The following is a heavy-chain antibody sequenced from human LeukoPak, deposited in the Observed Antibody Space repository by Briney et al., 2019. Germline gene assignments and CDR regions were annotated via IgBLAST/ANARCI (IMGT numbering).Heavy chain of an antibody. J-gene: IGHJ4*01. CDR2: ILYDGTDT. CDR3: ARGFLDFDF. CDR1: GFTFSRFN. D-gene: IGHD3-3*01. Sequence: PGGSLRLSCVASGFTFSRFNMHWVRQAPGKGLEWVALILYDGTDTYYADAVKGRFTISRDDSKNTVYLQMNSLRAEDTAFYYCARGFLDFDFWGHGTLVTVSS. V-gene: IGHV3-33*01.